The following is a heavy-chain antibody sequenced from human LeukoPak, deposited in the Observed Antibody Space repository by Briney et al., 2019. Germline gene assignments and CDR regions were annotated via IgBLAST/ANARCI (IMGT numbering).Heavy chain of an antibody. D-gene: IGHD6-19*01. Sequence: PSETLSLTCTVSGGYVSSRSHYWGWIRQPPGKGLEWIGSVYYSGSTYYNPSLKSRVTISVDTSKNQFSLKLSSVTAADTAVYYCARQQWLVNVIWFDPWGQGTLVTVSS. CDR2: VYYSGST. V-gene: IGHV4-39*01. CDR3: ARQQWLVNVIWFDP. J-gene: IGHJ5*02. CDR1: GGYVSSRSHY.